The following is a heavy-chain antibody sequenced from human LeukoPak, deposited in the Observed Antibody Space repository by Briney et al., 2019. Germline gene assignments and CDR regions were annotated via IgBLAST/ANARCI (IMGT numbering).Heavy chain of an antibody. CDR2: IWNDGSHK. CDR1: GFTFSAYS. J-gene: IGHJ3*02. CDR3: ARDRSDAFDI. V-gene: IGHV3-33*08. Sequence: PGGSLRLSCAASGFTFSAYSMNWVRQAPGKGLEWVAVIWNDGSHKYYADSVKGRFTISRDNSKNTLYLQMDSLRAEDTAVYYCARDRSDAFDIWGQGTMVTVSS.